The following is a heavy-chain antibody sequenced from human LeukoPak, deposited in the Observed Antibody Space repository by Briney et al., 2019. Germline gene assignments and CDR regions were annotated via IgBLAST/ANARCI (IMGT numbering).Heavy chain of an antibody. CDR3: ARHSSRLRHFDS. V-gene: IGHV4-39*01. CDR2: IHYTGNT. CDR1: GGSVGSSAFY. D-gene: IGHD2-15*01. Sequence: PSETLSLTCTVSGGSVGSSAFYRGWIRQPPGKGLEWTGSIHYTGNTYYNSSLRNRVTISVDSSRNQFSLRLTSVTAADTAVYYCARHSSRLRHFDSWGQGTLVTVSS. J-gene: IGHJ4*02.